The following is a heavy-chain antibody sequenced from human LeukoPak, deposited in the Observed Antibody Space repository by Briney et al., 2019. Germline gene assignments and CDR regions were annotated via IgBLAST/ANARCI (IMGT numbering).Heavy chain of an antibody. CDR1: GFTFSTYA. CDR3: ARVVYDSSGYYDAYDL. Sequence: GGSLRLSCAASGFTFSTYALHWVRQAPGKGLEWVADISYDGSNKYYADSVKGRFTISRENSKNTLYLQMNSLRAEDTALFYCARVVYDSSGYYDAYDLWGQGTMVTVSS. J-gene: IGHJ3*01. V-gene: IGHV3-30*01. CDR2: ISYDGSNK. D-gene: IGHD3-22*01.